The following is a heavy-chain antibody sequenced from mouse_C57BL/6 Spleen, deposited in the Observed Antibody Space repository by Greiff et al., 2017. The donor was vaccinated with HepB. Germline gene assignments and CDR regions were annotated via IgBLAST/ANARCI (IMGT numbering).Heavy chain of an antibody. CDR2: ISSGGSYT. CDR3: ARLLKDAMDY. CDR1: GFTFSSYG. Sequence: EVQRVESGGDLVKPGGSLKLSCAASGFTFSSYGMSWVRQTPDKRLEWVATISSGGSYTYYPDSVKGRFTISRDNAKNTLYLQMSSLKSEDTAMYYCARLLKDAMDYWGQGTSVTVSS. V-gene: IGHV5-6*01. D-gene: IGHD1-3*01. J-gene: IGHJ4*01.